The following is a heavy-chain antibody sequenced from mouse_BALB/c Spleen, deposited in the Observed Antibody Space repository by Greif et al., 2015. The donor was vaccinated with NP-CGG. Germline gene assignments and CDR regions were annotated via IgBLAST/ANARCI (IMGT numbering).Heavy chain of an antibody. D-gene: IGHD2-1*01. J-gene: IGHJ4*01. V-gene: IGHV1-7*01. CDR1: GYTFTSYW. CDR2: INPSTGYT. CDR3: AIYYGNYAMDY. Sequence: QVQLQQPGAELAKPGASVKMSCKASGYTFTSYWMHRVKQRPGQGLEWIGYINPSTGYTEYNQKFKDKATLTADKSSSTAYMQLSSLTSEDSAVYYCAIYYGNYAMDYWGQGTSVTVSS.